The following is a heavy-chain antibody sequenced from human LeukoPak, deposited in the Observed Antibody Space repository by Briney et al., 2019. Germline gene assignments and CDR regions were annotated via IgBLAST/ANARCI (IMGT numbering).Heavy chain of an antibody. V-gene: IGHV1-8*01. CDR2: MNPNSGNT. J-gene: IGHJ4*02. Sequence: ASVKVSCKASGYTFTSYDINWVRQATGQGLEWMGWMNPNSGNTGYAQKFQGRVTMTRNTSINTAYMELSSLGSEDTAVYYCARPMYSSSWYLPGYWGQGTLVTVSS. CDR3: ARPMYSSSWYLPGY. CDR1: GYTFTSYD. D-gene: IGHD6-13*01.